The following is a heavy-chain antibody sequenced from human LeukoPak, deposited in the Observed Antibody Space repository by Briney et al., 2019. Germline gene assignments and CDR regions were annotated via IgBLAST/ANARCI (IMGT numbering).Heavy chain of an antibody. J-gene: IGHJ4*02. CDR3: ARGVEPLAANTLAY. CDR2: LYSDGNT. D-gene: IGHD1-14*01. V-gene: IGHV3-53*01. CDR1: GFTFNSYS. Sequence: GGSLRLSCGGSGFTFNSYSMNWVRQAPGKGLEWVSVLYSDGNTKYADSVQGRFTISRDNSKNTLYLEMNSLSPDDTAVYYCARGVEPLAANTLAYWGQGTLVTVSS.